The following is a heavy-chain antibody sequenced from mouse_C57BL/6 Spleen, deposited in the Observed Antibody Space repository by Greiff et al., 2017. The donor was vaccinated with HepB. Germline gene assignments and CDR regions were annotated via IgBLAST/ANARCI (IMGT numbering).Heavy chain of an antibody. CDR3: AREGDGVRFAY. V-gene: IGHV5-4*01. Sequence: EVKVEESGGGLVKPGGSLKLSCAASGFTFSSYAMSWVRQTPEKRLEWVATISDGGSYTYYPDNVKGRFTISRDNAKNNLYLQMSHLKSEDTAMYYCAREGDGVRFAYWGQGTLVTVSA. CDR1: GFTFSSYA. D-gene: IGHD2-3*01. J-gene: IGHJ3*01. CDR2: ISDGGSYT.